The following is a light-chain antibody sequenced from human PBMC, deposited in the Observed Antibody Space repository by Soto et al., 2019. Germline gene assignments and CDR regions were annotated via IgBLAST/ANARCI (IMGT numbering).Light chain of an antibody. Sequence: DIQMTQSPSSLSTSVGDRVTITCRASQSISTYLNWYHQKPGKAPNLLIYAASSLQRGVPSRFSGSGSGTDFTLTISSLQPEDFATYYCQQSYRSPYTFGQGTKLEIK. CDR3: QQSYRSPYT. CDR1: QSISTY. CDR2: AAS. V-gene: IGKV1-39*01. J-gene: IGKJ2*01.